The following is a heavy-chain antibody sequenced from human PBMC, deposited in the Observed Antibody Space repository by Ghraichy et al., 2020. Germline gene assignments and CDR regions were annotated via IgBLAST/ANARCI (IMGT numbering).Heavy chain of an antibody. J-gene: IGHJ4*02. Sequence: SETLSLTCTVSGGSIYNYYWSWIRQPPGKGLEWIGYIYYSGSTDYNPSLKSRVTISVDTSNSQFSLKLSSVTAADTAVYYCARRRPDSTSYGGYYFDYWGQGTLVTVSS. CDR3: ARRRPDSTSYGGYYFDY. CDR1: GGSIYNYY. D-gene: IGHD6-6*01. CDR2: IYYSGST. V-gene: IGHV4-59*01.